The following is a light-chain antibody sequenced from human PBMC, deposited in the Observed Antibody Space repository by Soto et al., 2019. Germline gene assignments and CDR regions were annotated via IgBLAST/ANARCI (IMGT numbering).Light chain of an antibody. Sequence: EIVLTQSPATLSLSPGERANLSCGASQSINSNYLAWYQQKPGLAPRLVIYDTSRRAPGIPDRLTGSGSGTDFTLTISRLEPEDSAIYYCQQYGSSPTFGQGTRLEIK. J-gene: IGKJ5*01. CDR2: DTS. CDR3: QQYGSSPT. V-gene: IGKV3D-20*01. CDR1: QSINSNY.